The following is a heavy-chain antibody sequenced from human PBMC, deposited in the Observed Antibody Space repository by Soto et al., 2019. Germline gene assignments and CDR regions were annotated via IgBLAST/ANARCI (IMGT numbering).Heavy chain of an antibody. CDR3: ARDLREGTAVTTYYYYGMDV. CDR1: GYTFTSYY. J-gene: IGHJ6*02. CDR2: INPSGGST. Sequence: ASVKVSCKASGYTFTSYYMHWVRQAPGQGLEWMGIINPSGGSTSYAQKFQGRVTMARDTSTSTVYMELSSLRSEDTAVYYCARDLREGTAVTTYYYYGMDVWGQGTTVTVSS. V-gene: IGHV1-46*01. D-gene: IGHD4-17*01.